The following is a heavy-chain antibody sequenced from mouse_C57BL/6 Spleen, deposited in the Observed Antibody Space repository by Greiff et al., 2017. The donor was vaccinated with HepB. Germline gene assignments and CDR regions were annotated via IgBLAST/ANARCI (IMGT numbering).Heavy chain of an antibody. CDR2: IDPSDSYT. J-gene: IGHJ4*01. Sequence: VQLQQPGAELVKPGASVKLSCKASGYTFTSYWMQWVKQRPGQGLEWIGEIDPSDSYTNYNQKFKGKATLTVDTSSSTAYMQLSSLTSEDSAVYYCASSSGTRGAMDYWGQGTSVTVSS. V-gene: IGHV1-50*01. CDR1: GYTFTSYW. D-gene: IGHD4-1*01. CDR3: ASSSGTRGAMDY.